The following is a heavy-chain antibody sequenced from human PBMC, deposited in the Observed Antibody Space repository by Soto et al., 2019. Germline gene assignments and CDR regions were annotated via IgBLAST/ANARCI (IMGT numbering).Heavy chain of an antibody. CDR3: AKVFTMVRGVTTPRGFDY. D-gene: IGHD3-10*01. Sequence: GGSLRLSCAASGFTFSSYAMSWVRQAPGKGLEWVSAISGSGGSTYYADSVKGRFTISRDNSKNTLYLQMNSLRAEDTAVYYCAKVFTMVRGVTTPRGFDYWGQGTLVTVSS. V-gene: IGHV3-23*01. CDR1: GFTFSSYA. CDR2: ISGSGGST. J-gene: IGHJ4*02.